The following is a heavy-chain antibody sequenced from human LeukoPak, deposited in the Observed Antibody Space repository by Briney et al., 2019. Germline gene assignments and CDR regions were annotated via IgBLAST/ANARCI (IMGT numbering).Heavy chain of an antibody. CDR2: IYYSGST. CDR3: ARVGGIVAAGLFDY. D-gene: IGHD6-13*01. J-gene: IGHJ4*02. Sequence: SETLSLTCTVSGGSISSYYWSWIRQPPGKGLEWIGYIYYSGSTNYNPSLKSRVTISVDTSKNQFSLKLSSVTAADTAVYYCARVGGIVAAGLFDYWGQGTLVTVSS. V-gene: IGHV4-59*01. CDR1: GGSISSYY.